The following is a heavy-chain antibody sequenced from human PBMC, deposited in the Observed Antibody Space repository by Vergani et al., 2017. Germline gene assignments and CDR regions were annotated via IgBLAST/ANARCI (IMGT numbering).Heavy chain of an antibody. V-gene: IGHV3-11*06. D-gene: IGHD6-13*01. CDR2: ISSSSSYT. Sequence: QVQLVASGGGVVKPGGSLRLSRAASGFTLSDYFMSWIRPAPGKGLEWVSYISSSSSYTNYADSVKGRFTISRDNAKNSLYLQMNSLRAEDTAVYYCARLSSSSSWPRHFDYWGQGTLVTVSS. CDR3: ARLSSSSSWPRHFDY. J-gene: IGHJ4*02. CDR1: GFTLSDYF.